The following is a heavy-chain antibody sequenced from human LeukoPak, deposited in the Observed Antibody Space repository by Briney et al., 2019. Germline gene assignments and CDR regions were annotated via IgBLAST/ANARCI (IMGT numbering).Heavy chain of an antibody. D-gene: IGHD3-22*01. J-gene: IGHJ4*02. CDR2: IKQDGSEK. Sequence: GGSLRLSCAASGFTFSSYWMGWVRQAPGKGLEWVANIKQDGSEKYYVDSVKGRFTISRDNAKNSLYLQMNSLRAEDTAVYYCARVRYDSSGYYFADYWGQGTLVTVSS. CDR3: ARVRYDSSGYYFADY. V-gene: IGHV3-7*01. CDR1: GFTFSSYW.